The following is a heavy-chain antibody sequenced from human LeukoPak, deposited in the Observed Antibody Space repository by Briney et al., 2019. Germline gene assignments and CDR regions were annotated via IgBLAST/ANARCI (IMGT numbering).Heavy chain of an antibody. D-gene: IGHD6-13*01. CDR3: AKDLVRSWLIDFDY. CDR1: GFTFSSYA. Sequence: PGGSLRLSCAASGFTFSSYAMSWVRQAPGKGLEWVSAISGSGGSTYYADSVKGRFTISRDNSKNTLYLQMNSLRAEDTAVYCCAKDLVRSWLIDFDYWGQGTLVTVSS. CDR2: ISGSGGST. V-gene: IGHV3-23*01. J-gene: IGHJ4*02.